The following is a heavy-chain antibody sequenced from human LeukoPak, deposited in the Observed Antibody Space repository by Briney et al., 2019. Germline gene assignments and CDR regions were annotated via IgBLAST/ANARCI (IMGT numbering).Heavy chain of an antibody. CDR3: ARENYGDYEPHRDY. V-gene: IGHV1-69*04. CDR1: GGTFSSYA. CDR2: IIPIFGIA. Sequence: ASVKVSCKASGGTFSSYAISWVRQAPGKGLEWMGRIIPIFGIANYAQKFQGRVTITADKSTSTAYMELSSLRSEDTAVYYCARENYGDYEPHRDYWGQGTLVTVSS. J-gene: IGHJ4*02. D-gene: IGHD4-17*01.